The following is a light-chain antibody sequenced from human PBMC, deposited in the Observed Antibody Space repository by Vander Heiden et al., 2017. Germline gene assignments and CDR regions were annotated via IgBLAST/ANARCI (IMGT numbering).Light chain of an antibody. J-gene: IGKJ3*01. CDR3: QPRYNWPQKST. CDR1: QSVSSY. V-gene: IGKV3-11*01. CDR2: DAS. Sequence: IVLTQSPATLSLSPGERATLSCRASQSVSSYLAWYQQKPGQAPRLLIYDASNRATGIPARFSGSGSGTDFTLTISSLEPEDFAVYYCQPRYNWPQKSTFGPGTKVDIK.